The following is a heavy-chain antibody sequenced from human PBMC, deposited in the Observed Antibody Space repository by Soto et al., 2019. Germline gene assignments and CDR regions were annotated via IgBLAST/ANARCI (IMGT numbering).Heavy chain of an antibody. V-gene: IGHV4-61*01. J-gene: IGHJ4*02. D-gene: IGHD3-22*01. CDR1: GDSVSSNSYY. CDR2: IYYSGST. CDR3: ASTTYYYDSSGYYYVDY. Sequence: PSETLSLTCTVSGDSVSSNSYYWTWIRQPPGKGLEWIGYIYYSGSTNYNSSLKSRVTISVDTSKNQFSLKLTSLTAADTAVYYCASTTYYYDSSGYYYVDYWGQGTLVTVSS.